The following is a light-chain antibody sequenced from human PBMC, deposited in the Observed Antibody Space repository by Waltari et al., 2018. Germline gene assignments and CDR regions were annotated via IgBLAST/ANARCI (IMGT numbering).Light chain of an antibody. Sequence: SVSPRQRATITCSGEKLGSKYVSWYQQKSGQSPVLVIYRDDKRPSGIPERFSGSNSGNTATLTISGTQPMDEADYYCQAWDSSAFVFGAGTKVTVL. V-gene: IGLV3-1*01. CDR1: KLGSKY. J-gene: IGLJ1*01. CDR3: QAWDSSAFV. CDR2: RDD.